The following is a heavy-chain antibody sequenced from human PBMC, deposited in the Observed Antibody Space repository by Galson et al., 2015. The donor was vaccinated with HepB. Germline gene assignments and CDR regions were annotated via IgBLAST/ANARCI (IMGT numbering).Heavy chain of an antibody. CDR1: GFTFRTHA. CDR2: ISSNGGST. CDR3: VKGPRGYYYGMDV. Sequence: SLRLSCAASGFTFRTHALYWVRQAPGKGLEYVSAISSNGGSTYYADSVKGRFNISRDNSKNTLSLQMSSLRAEDTAVYYCVKGPRGYYYGMDVWGQGTTVTVSS. J-gene: IGHJ6*02. V-gene: IGHV3-64D*06.